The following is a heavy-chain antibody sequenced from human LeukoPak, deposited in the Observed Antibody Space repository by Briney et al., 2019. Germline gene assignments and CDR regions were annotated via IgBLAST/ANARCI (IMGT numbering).Heavy chain of an antibody. D-gene: IGHD6-13*01. CDR1: GGSIGSGGYS. Sequence: SETLSLTCAVSGGSIGSGGYSWSWIRQPPGKGLEWIGYIYHSGSTYYNPSLKSRVTISVDRSKNQFSLKLSSVTAADTAVYYCARTLAAAGTYYFDYWGQGTLVTVSS. CDR3: ARTLAAAGTYYFDY. J-gene: IGHJ4*02. CDR2: IYHSGST. V-gene: IGHV4-30-2*01.